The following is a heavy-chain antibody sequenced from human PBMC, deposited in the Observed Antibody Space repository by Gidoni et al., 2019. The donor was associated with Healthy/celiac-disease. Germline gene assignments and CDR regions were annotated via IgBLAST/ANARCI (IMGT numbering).Heavy chain of an antibody. D-gene: IGHD3-10*01. Sequence: EVQLVESGGGLVQPGGSLRLSCATSGFTFSSYEMNWVRQAPGKGREWVSYISSSGSTIYYADSVKGRFTISRDNAKNSLYLQMNSLRAEDTAVYYCARDRYYGSGSYGNWGQGTLVTVSS. CDR1: GFTFSSYE. CDR3: ARDRYYGSGSYGN. J-gene: IGHJ4*02. CDR2: ISSSGSTI. V-gene: IGHV3-48*03.